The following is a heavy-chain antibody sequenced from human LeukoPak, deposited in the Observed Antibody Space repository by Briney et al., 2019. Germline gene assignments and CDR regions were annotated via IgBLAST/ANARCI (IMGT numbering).Heavy chain of an antibody. D-gene: IGHD3-10*01. J-gene: IGHJ4*02. V-gene: IGHV3-30*19. Sequence: PGGSLRLSCAASGFTFSSYGMHWVRQAPGKGLEWVAAIAYEDGRNEYYADSVKGRFTISRDNSKNTVYLQMNSLRAEDTAVYYCAKERPEEYYGSGSYFDYWGQGTLVTVSS. CDR3: AKERPEEYYGSGSYFDY. CDR2: IAYEDGRNE. CDR1: GFTFSSYG.